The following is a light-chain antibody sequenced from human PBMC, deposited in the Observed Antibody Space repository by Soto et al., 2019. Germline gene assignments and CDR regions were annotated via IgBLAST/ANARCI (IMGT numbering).Light chain of an antibody. J-gene: IGKJ2*01. CDR3: QQYDSSSYT. CDR2: GAS. Sequence: EIELTQSPGTLSLSPGERATLSCRASQSVSSSYLAWYQQKPGQAPRLLIYGASSRATGIPDRFSGSGSGTDFTLTISRLEPEDFAVYYCQQYDSSSYTFGQGTKLEIK. V-gene: IGKV3-20*01. CDR1: QSVSSSY.